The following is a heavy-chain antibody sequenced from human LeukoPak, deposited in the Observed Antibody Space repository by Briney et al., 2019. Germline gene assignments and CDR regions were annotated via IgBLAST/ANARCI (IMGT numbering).Heavy chain of an antibody. V-gene: IGHV3-30-3*01. CDR3: AREGYCSGGSCDYGMDV. CDR1: GFTFSSYA. Sequence: GGSLRLSCAASGFTFSSYAMHWVRQAPGKGLEWEAVISYDGSNKYYADSVKGRFTISRDNSKNTLYLQMNSLRAEDTAVYYCAREGYCSGGSCDYGMDVWGQGTTVTVSS. D-gene: IGHD2-15*01. J-gene: IGHJ6*02. CDR2: ISYDGSNK.